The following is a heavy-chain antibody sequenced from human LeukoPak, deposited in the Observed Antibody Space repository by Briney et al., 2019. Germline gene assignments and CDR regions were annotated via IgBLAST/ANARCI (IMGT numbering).Heavy chain of an antibody. CDR1: GFTFTSYD. V-gene: IGHV1-8*01. CDR3: VRDGEGVAISVNYWFDP. D-gene: IGHD3-10*01. J-gene: IGHJ5*02. CDR2: MNPINGNT. Sequence: ASVKVSCKASGFTFTSYDINWVRQATGQGLEWMGWMNPINGNTGYAQKFQGRVTMTRDTSISTAYMELRSLRSDDTAVYYCVRDGEGVAISVNYWFDPWGQGTLVTVSS.